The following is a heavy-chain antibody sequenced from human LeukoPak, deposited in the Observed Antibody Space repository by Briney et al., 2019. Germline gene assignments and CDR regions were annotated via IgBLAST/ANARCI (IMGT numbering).Heavy chain of an antibody. Sequence: PSETLSPTCTVSGGSISSYYCSWIRQPPGKGLEWIGDIYYTWSTNYNPPLKSRVTISVDTSKNQFSLKLSSVTAADTAVYYYASTRYHGSCCLTKLDYWGQATLVAVSS. D-gene: IGHD2-15*01. CDR1: GGSISSYY. J-gene: IGHJ4*02. V-gene: IGHV4-59*01. CDR2: IYYTWST. CDR3: ASTRYHGSCCLTKLDY.